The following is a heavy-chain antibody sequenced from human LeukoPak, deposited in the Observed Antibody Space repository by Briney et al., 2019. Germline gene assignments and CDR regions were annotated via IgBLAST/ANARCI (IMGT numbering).Heavy chain of an antibody. Sequence: SGTLSLTCAVSGGSISRGNWWSWVRPPPGKGPEWVGVIYHSGSTNYNPSPKSRVTISVDTSKNQFSLKLSSVTAADTAVYYCAKKAAASAADYWGQGTLVTVSS. J-gene: IGHJ4*02. CDR2: IYHSGST. CDR3: AKKAAASAADY. CDR1: GGSISRGNW. V-gene: IGHV4-4*02. D-gene: IGHD6-13*01.